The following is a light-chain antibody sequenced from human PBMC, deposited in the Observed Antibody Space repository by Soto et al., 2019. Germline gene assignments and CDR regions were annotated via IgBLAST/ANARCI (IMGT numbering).Light chain of an antibody. CDR3: SSYTASSTLPGV. J-gene: IGLJ1*01. V-gene: IGLV2-14*01. Sequence: QSALTQPASVSGSPGQSITISCTGTSSDIGGYKFVSWYQHHPGKAPKLLIYEASNRPSGVSNRFSGSKSGNTASLTISGLQAEDEADYCCSSYTASSTLPGVFGTGTKLTVL. CDR2: EAS. CDR1: SSDIGGYKF.